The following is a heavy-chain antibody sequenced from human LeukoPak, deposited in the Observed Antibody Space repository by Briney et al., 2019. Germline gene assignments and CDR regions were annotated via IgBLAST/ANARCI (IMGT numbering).Heavy chain of an antibody. J-gene: IGHJ5*02. D-gene: IGHD2-2*02. CDR1: GGSFSGCY. CDR3: ARDRTMRCSSTSCYIGWFDP. Sequence: SETLSLTCAVYGGSFSGCYWSWIRQPPGKGLEWIGEINHSGSINYNPSLKSRVTISVDTSKNQFSLKLSSVTAADTAVYYCARDRTMRCSSTSCYIGWFDPWGQGTLVTVSS. CDR2: INHSGSI. V-gene: IGHV4-34*01.